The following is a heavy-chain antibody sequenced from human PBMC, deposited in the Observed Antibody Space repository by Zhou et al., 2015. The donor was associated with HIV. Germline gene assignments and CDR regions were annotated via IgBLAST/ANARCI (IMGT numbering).Heavy chain of an antibody. V-gene: IGHV3-53*01. CDR1: GFSVSRDY. J-gene: IGHJ5*02. D-gene: IGHD2/OR15-2a*01. CDR3: APAGGAIVTYNWFDP. CDR2: IYSDGSA. Sequence: EVQLVESGGGLIQPGGSLRLSCVVSGFSVSRDYMSWVRQGPGKGLEWVSVIYSDGSAFYADSVKGRFTISRDNSKNTLYLQMNSLRAEDTAVYYCAPAGGAIVTYNWFDPWGQGTLVTVSS.